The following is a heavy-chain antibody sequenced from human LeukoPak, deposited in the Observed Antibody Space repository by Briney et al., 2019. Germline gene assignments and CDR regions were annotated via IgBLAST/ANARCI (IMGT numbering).Heavy chain of an antibody. CDR2: INHSGST. CDR1: GGPFSGYY. D-gene: IGHD3-3*01. V-gene: IGHV4-34*01. J-gene: IGHJ4*02. CDR3: ARGAFFGVASL. Sequence: SETLSLTCGVYGGPFSGYYWSCIRQPPGKGLEWIGEINHSGSTNYNPSLKSRVIISVDTSKNQFSLKLSSVTAADTAVYYCARGAFFGVASLWGQGTLVTVSS.